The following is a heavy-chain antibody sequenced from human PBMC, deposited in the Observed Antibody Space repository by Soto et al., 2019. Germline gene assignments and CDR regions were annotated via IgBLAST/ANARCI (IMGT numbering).Heavy chain of an antibody. CDR2: VSAGGSDA. CDR1: GFTFSTYA. D-gene: IGHD3-10*01. J-gene: IGHJ4*02. CDR3: AKHFLNGEVDY. V-gene: IGHV3-23*01. Sequence: EVQLLESGGGLVQPGGSLRLSCAASGFTFSTYAMSWVRQPQGKGLEWVSIVSAGGSDAFYADSVKGRFAISRDNSKNTLYLQMNSRTADDTAVYYCAKHFLNGEVDYWGQGTPVTVSS.